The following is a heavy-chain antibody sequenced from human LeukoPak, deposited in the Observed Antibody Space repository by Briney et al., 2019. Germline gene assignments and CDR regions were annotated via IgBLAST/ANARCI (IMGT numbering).Heavy chain of an antibody. CDR3: ARVDAGYCSSTSCPPVY. J-gene: IGHJ4*02. Sequence: SVKVSCKASGGTFSSYAISWVRQAPGQGLEWMGRIIPIFGVANYAQKFQGRVTITADKSTSTAYMELSSLRSEDTAVYYCARVDAGYCSSTSCPPVYWGQGTLVTVSS. CDR2: IIPIFGVA. V-gene: IGHV1-69*04. D-gene: IGHD2-2*01. CDR1: GGTFSSYA.